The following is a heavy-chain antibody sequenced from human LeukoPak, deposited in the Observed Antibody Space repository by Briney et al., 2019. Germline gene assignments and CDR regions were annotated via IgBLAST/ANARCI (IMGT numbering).Heavy chain of an antibody. CDR1: GFTFSSYC. J-gene: IGHJ3*02. Sequence: PGGSLRLSCAASGFTFSSYCMHWVRQAPGKGLEWVSAISGSGGSTYYADSVKGRFTISRDNSKNTLYLQMNSLRAEDTAVYYCAKDHGSPGTRWLLRGAFDIWGQGTMVTVSS. V-gene: IGHV3-23*01. CDR2: ISGSGGST. D-gene: IGHD5-24*01. CDR3: AKDHGSPGTRWLLRGAFDI.